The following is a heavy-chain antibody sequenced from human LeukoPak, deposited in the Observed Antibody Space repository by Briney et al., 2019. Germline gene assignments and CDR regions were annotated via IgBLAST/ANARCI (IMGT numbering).Heavy chain of an antibody. Sequence: GGSLRLSCAASGFTFSSYWMSWVRQAPGKGLEWVANIKQDGSEKYYVDSVKGRSTISRDNAKNSLYLQMNSLRAEDTAVYYCARDTKYYYDSSGYQYWGQGTLATVSS. CDR2: IKQDGSEK. J-gene: IGHJ4*02. V-gene: IGHV3-7*01. D-gene: IGHD3-22*01. CDR1: GFTFSSYW. CDR3: ARDTKYYYDSSGYQY.